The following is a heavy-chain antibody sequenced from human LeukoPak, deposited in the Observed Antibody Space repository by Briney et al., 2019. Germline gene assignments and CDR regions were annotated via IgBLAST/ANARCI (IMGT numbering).Heavy chain of an antibody. CDR2: ISYDGSNK. D-gene: IGHD3-22*01. J-gene: IGHJ4*02. CDR1: GFTFSSYA. V-gene: IGHV3-30-3*01. CDR3: ARVGDSSGYYPP. Sequence: QPGRSLRLSCAASGFTFSSYAMHWVRQAPGKGLEWVAVISYDGSNKYYADSVKGRFTISRDNSKNTLYLQMNSLRAEDTAVYYCARVGDSSGYYPPWGQGTLVTVSS.